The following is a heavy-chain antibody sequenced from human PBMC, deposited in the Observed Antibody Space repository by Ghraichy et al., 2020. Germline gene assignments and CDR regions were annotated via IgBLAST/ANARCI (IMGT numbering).Heavy chain of an antibody. J-gene: IGHJ3*02. CDR3: ARDLGAGDDAFDI. Sequence: GGSLRLSCAVSGFTFSSYSMNWVRQAPGKGLEWVSSISSSSYIYYADSLKGRFTISRDNAKNSLYLQMNSLRAEDTAVYYCARDLGAGDDAFDIWGQGTVVTVSS. CDR2: ISSSSYI. CDR1: GFTFSSYS. V-gene: IGHV3-21*01. D-gene: IGHD1-26*01.